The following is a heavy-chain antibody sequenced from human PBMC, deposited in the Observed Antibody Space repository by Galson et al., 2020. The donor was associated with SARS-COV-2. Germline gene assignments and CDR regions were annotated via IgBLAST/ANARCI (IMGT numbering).Heavy chain of an antibody. J-gene: IGHJ6*02. CDR1: GFSLSNARLG. CDR2: IFSNDEK. V-gene: IGHV2-26*01. CDR3: ARMSSSSSYGMDV. Sequence: ESGPTLVKPTETLTLTCTVSGFSLSNARLGVSWIRQPPGKALEWLAHIFSNDEKFYSTSLKSRLTISKDTSKSQVVLTMTNMDPVDTATYYCARMSSSSSYGMDVCGQGTTFTVSS. D-gene: IGHD6-6*01.